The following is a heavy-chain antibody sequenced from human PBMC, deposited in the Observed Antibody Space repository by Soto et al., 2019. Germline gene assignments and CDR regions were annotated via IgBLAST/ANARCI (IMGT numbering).Heavy chain of an antibody. CDR3: AREWAKDYYYYMDV. J-gene: IGHJ6*03. D-gene: IGHD2-15*01. Sequence: GGSLRLSCAASGFTFSSYSMNWVRQAPGKGLEWVSYISSSSSTIYYADSVKGRFTISRDNAKNSLYLQMNSLRAEDTAVYYCAREWAKDYYYYMDVWGKGTTVTVSS. V-gene: IGHV3-48*01. CDR1: GFTFSSYS. CDR2: ISSSSSTI.